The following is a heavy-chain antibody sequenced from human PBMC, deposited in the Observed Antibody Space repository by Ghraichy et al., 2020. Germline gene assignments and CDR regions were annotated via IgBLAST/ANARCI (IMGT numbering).Heavy chain of an antibody. Sequence: GGSLRLSCAASGFTFSSYAMSWVRQAPGKGLEWVSAISGSGGSTYYADSVKGRFTISRDNSKNTLYLQMNSLRAEDTAVYYCATSYYYGSGSYYNVFGGVGYYYGMDVWGQGTTVTVSS. CDR3: ATSYYYGSGSYYNVFGGVGYYYGMDV. V-gene: IGHV3-23*01. D-gene: IGHD3-10*01. J-gene: IGHJ6*02. CDR1: GFTFSSYA. CDR2: ISGSGGST.